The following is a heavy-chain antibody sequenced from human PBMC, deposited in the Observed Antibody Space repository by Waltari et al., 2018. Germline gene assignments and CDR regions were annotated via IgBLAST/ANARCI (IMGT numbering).Heavy chain of an antibody. V-gene: IGHV3-53*01. CDR1: GFTVSSNY. D-gene: IGHD4-17*01. CDR2: IYSGGST. J-gene: IGHJ6*02. CDR3: ARNHYGDYGMDV. Sequence: EVQLVESGGGLIQPGGSLRLSCAASGFTVSSNYMSWVRQAPGKGRGWVSVIYSGGSTYDADSVKGRFTISRDNSKNTLYLQMNSLRAEDTAVYYCARNHYGDYGMDVWGQGTTVTVSS.